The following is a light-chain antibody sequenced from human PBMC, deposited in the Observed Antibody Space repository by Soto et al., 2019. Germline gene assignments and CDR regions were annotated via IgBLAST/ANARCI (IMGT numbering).Light chain of an antibody. CDR3: SSYAGSNNYV. CDR2: GVT. J-gene: IGLJ1*01. V-gene: IGLV2-8*01. Sequence: QSVRTEPPSASVSPGQSVTISCTGTSSDVGAYTYVSWYQQHPGKAPKLMIYGVTERPSGVPDRFSGSKSGNTASLTVSGLQTEDEAYYYCSSYAGSNNYVFGTGTKVTVL. CDR1: SSDVGAYTY.